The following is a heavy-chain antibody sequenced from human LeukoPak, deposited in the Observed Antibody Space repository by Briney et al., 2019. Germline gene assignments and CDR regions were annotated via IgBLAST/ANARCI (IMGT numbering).Heavy chain of an antibody. D-gene: IGHD2-2*03. V-gene: IGHV1-2*02. Sequence: ASVKVSCRSSGYTFTGYYMHWVRQAPGQGLEWMGWINPNSGGTNYAQKFQGRVTMTRDTSISTAYMELSRLRSDDTAVYYCARDRHLDIVVVPAAPDYWGQGTLVTVSS. J-gene: IGHJ4*02. CDR2: INPNSGGT. CDR1: GYTFTGYY. CDR3: ARDRHLDIVVVPAAPDY.